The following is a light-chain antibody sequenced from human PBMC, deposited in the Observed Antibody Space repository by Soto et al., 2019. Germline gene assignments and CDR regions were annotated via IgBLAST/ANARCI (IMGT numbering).Light chain of an antibody. CDR1: ALPKQY. CDR3: QSADSSDPSWV. V-gene: IGLV3-25*02. CDR2: KDS. Sequence: SYELTQPPSVSVSPGQTARITCSGDALPKQYAYWYQQKPGQAPVLVIYKDSERPSGIPERFSGSGSGTTVTLTISGVQAEDEADYYCQSADSSDPSWVFGGGTKLTVL. J-gene: IGLJ3*02.